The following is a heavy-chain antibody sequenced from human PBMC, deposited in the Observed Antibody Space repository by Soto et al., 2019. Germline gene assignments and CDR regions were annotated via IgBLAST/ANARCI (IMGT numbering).Heavy chain of an antibody. V-gene: IGHV3-30-3*01. CDR3: ARAALTDYYGWGSYWGPFDS. J-gene: IGHJ4*02. Sequence: QVHLVESGGGVVQPGRSLRLSCAASGFNFSDYALHWVRQAPGKGLQWMAVISNDGRNKYYADSVKGRFTISRDTTRNAVSLQMSSLRSDEPAVVSCARAALTDYYGWGSYWGPFDSWGQGTLVTVSS. CDR2: ISNDGRNK. D-gene: IGHD3-10*01. CDR1: GFNFSDYA.